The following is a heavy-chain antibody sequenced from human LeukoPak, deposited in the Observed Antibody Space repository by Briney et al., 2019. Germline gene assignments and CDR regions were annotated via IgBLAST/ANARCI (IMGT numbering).Heavy chain of an antibody. CDR3: VRVRWLQANGDV. D-gene: IGHD5-12*01. V-gene: IGHV4-34*01. Sequence: SETLSLTCAVSGGSFTDYYWNWIRQSPEKGLEWIGEINHSGNTNYNPSLESRVAISVDTSNKQFSLRLSSVTAADTAVYYCVRVRWLQANGDVWGQGTTVTVSS. CDR1: GGSFTDYY. J-gene: IGHJ6*02. CDR2: INHSGNT.